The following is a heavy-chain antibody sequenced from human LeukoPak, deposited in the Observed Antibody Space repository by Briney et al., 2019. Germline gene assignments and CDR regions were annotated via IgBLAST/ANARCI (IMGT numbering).Heavy chain of an antibody. J-gene: IGHJ6*02. CDR3: TSYVPEDYSSMDV. V-gene: IGHV3-49*04. D-gene: IGHD3-10*02. CDR1: GFTFGDYA. CDR2: NRSKAFGGTT. Sequence: GVPLRLSCTASGFTFGDYAMSWVRQAPGKGLECVGLNRSKAFGGTTANAASVKGRFRISSDDSKSIANLQMNSLKTEDTAMYYCTSYVPEDYSSMDVWGQGTTVTV.